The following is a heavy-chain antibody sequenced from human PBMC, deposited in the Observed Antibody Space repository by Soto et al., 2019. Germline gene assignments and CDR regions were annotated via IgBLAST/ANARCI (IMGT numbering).Heavy chain of an antibody. V-gene: IGHV4-4*02. Sequence: SETLSLTCAVSGGSFSSGIWWSWVRQPPGKGLEWIGEIYHSGSTNQNPSLRSRVTISVDKSKNQFSLNLSSVTAADTAVYYCTRRGNPYIAVETAPYKWFDPWGQGILVTVSS. CDR1: GGSFSSGIW. D-gene: IGHD2-2*01. J-gene: IGHJ5*02. CDR2: IYHSGST. CDR3: TRRGNPYIAVETAPYKWFDP.